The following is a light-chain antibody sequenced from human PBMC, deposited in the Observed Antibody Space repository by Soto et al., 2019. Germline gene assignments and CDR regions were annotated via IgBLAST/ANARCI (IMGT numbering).Light chain of an antibody. CDR3: QQSGSSFYT. V-gene: IGKV3-20*01. Sequence: EIVLTQSPGTRSLSPGERATLSCRSSQSVSSAYLAWYQQIPGQAPRLLIYGASSRATGIPDRFSGSVSGTEFTLTISGLDTAVFEGYYCQQSGSSFYTCRQVTKLEIK. CDR1: QSVSSAY. CDR2: GAS. J-gene: IGKJ2*01.